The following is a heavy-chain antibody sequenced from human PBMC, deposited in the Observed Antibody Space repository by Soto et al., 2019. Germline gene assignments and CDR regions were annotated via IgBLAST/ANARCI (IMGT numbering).Heavy chain of an antibody. D-gene: IGHD3-10*01. CDR2: IYYSGST. CDR3: ARLPAWGSGSYSHWYFDL. J-gene: IGHJ2*01. Sequence: QLQLQESSPGLVKPSETLSLTCTVSGGSISSSSYYWGWIRQPPGKGLEWIGSIYYSGSTYYNPSLKSPVNLIVDTSSKRSSLVFNSVTAADTAVYYCARLPAWGSGSYSHWYFDLWGRGTLFTVSS. V-gene: IGHV4-39*01. CDR1: GGSISSSSYY.